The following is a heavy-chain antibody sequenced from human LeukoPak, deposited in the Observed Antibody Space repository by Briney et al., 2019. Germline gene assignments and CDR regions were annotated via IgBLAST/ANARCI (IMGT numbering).Heavy chain of an antibody. Sequence: GASVKVSCKASGYTFTVYYMHWVRQAPGQGLEWMGWINPNSGGTNYAQKFQGRVTMTRDTSISTAYMELSRLRSGDTAVYYCARDRLKRGSYVSDYWGQGTLVTVSS. CDR1: GYTFTVYY. CDR2: INPNSGGT. J-gene: IGHJ4*02. CDR3: ARDRLKRGSYVSDY. D-gene: IGHD1-26*01. V-gene: IGHV1-2*02.